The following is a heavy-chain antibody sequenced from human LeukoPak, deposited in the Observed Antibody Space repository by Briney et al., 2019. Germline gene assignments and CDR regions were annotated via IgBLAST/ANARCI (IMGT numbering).Heavy chain of an antibody. D-gene: IGHD5-12*01. CDR2: ISAYNGNT. V-gene: IGHV1-18*01. CDR3: AREYSGYDWGHFDY. Sequence: ASVKVSYKASGYTLTSYGISWVRQAPGQGLEWMGWISAYNGNTNYAQKLQGGVTMTTDTSTSTAYIELRSLRSDDTAVYYCAREYSGYDWGHFDYWGQGTLVTVSS. J-gene: IGHJ4*02. CDR1: GYTLTSYG.